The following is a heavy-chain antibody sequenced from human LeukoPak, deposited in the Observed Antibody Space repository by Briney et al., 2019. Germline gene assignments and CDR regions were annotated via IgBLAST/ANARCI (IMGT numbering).Heavy chain of an antibody. CDR2: IYSGGST. CDR3: ARGWSHPDY. J-gene: IGHJ4*02. V-gene: IGHV3-53*01. CDR1: GFTFSSYA. Sequence: GGSLRLSCAASGFTFSSYAMSWVRQAPGKGLEWVSVIYSGGSTYYADSVKGRFTISRDNSKNTLYLQMNSLRAEDTAVYYCARGWSHPDYWGQGTLVTVSS.